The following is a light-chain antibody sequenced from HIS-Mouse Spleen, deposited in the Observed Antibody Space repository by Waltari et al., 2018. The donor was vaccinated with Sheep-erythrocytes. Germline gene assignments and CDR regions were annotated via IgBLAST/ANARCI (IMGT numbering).Light chain of an antibody. CDR3: QAWDSSTAV. J-gene: IGLJ2*01. CDR2: QDS. V-gene: IGLV3-1*01. Sequence: SYELTQPPSVSVSPGQTASITCSGDKLGDKYACWYQQKPGQSPVLVSYQDSKRPSGSPERFSGSNSGNTATLTISGTQAMDEADYYCQAWDSSTAVFGGGTKLTVL. CDR1: KLGDKY.